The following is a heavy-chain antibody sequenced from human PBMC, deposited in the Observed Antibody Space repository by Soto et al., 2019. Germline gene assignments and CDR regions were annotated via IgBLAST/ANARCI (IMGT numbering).Heavy chain of an antibody. CDR2: IYYSGNT. D-gene: IGHD3-22*01. V-gene: IGHV4-59*01. CDR1: GASITTYY. Sequence: SETLSLTCTVSGASITTYYWSWIRQPPGKGLEWIGSIYYSGNTYYNPSLKSRVTISVDTSKNQFSLKLSSVTAADTAVYYCARDRGHHDSTGYYQAPFDYWGLGTLVTVSS. CDR3: ARDRGHHDSTGYYQAPFDY. J-gene: IGHJ4*02.